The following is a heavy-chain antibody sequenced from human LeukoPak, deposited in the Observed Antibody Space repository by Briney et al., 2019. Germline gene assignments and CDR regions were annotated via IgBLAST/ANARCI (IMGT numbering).Heavy chain of an antibody. CDR2: VSSSSSHI. V-gene: IGHV3-21*01. CDR1: GFTFSSYA. J-gene: IGHJ4*02. Sequence: GGSLRLSCAASGFTFSSYAMNWVRQTPGKGLEWVSSVSSSSSHISYADSLKGRFTISRDNAKNSLYLQMNSLRAEDTAVYYCASMTSDYWGQGTLVTVSS. CDR3: ASMTSDY.